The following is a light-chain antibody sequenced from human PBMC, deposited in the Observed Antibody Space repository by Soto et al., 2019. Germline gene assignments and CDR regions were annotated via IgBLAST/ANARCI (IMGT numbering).Light chain of an antibody. V-gene: IGKV1-8*01. CDR3: QKYYSYPPA. CDR2: APS. J-gene: IGKJ1*01. Sequence: AIRMTQSPSSLSASTVHSVHITHRASQGIRSYLAWDQQNPRKAPQLLTDAPSTLQRGVPSRFSGSGSGTDFTLTIRCLPSEDFATYYCQKYYSYPPAVGQGTKVDSK. CDR1: QGIRSY.